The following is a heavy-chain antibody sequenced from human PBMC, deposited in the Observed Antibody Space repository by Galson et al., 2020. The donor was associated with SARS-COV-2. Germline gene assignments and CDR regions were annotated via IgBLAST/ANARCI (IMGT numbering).Heavy chain of an antibody. CDR1: GYTLNELS. J-gene: IGHJ4*02. CDR3: ATARLRFLEWLLIPFDY. V-gene: IGHV1-24*01. CDR2: FDPEDGET. D-gene: IGHD3-3*01. Sequence: ASVKVSCKVSGYTLNELSMHWVRQAPGKGHEWMGGFDPEDGETIYAQKFQGRVTMTEDTSTDTAYMELSSLRSEDTAVYYCATARLRFLEWLLIPFDYWGQGTLVTVSS.